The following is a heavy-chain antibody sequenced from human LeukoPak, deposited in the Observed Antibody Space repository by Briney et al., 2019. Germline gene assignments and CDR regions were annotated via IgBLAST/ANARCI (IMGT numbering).Heavy chain of an antibody. CDR3: ARVPYGDYYFDY. D-gene: IGHD4-17*01. V-gene: IGHV4-31*03. CDR2: IYYSGST. CDR1: GGSISSGGYY. Sequence: PSETLSLTCTVSGGSISSGGYYWSWIRQHPGKGLEWIGYIYYSGSTYYNPSLKSRVTISVDTSENHFSLKLSSVTAADTAVYCCARVPYGDYYFDYWGQGTLVTVSS. J-gene: IGHJ4*02.